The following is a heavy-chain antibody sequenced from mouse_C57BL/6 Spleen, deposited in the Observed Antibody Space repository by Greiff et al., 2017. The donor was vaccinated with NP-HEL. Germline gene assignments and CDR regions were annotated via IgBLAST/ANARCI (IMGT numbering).Heavy chain of an antibody. CDR2: ISNGGGST. J-gene: IGHJ4*01. V-gene: IGHV5-12*01. CDR3: ARRYGSYYAMDY. CDR1: GFTFSDYY. Sequence: EVKLMESGGGLVQPGGSLKLSCAASGFTFSDYYMYWVRQTPEKRLEWVAYISNGGGSTYYPDTVKGRFTISRDNAKNTLYLQMSRLKSEDTAMYYCARRYGSYYAMDYWGQGTSVTVSS. D-gene: IGHD2-14*01.